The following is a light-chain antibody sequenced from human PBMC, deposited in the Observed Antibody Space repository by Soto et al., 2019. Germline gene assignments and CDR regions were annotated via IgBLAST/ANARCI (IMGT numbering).Light chain of an antibody. CDR1: QTIRSNY. CDR3: QQYGSSPWT. V-gene: IGKV3-20*01. J-gene: IGKJ1*01. Sequence: EIVLTQSPGTLSLSPGERATLSCRASQTIRSNYLAWYQQRPGQAPRLLIYGASSMATDIPDRFSGSASGTDFTLTILRLEPEDFAVYYCQQYGSSPWTFGQGTKVEVK. CDR2: GAS.